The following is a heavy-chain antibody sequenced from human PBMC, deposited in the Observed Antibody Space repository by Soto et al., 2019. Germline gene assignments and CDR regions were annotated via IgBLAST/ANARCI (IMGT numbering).Heavy chain of an antibody. D-gene: IGHD1-26*01. CDR2: IYYSVTT. J-gene: IGHJ4*02. Sequence: QLQLQESGPGLGKPSGTRSLPCTVSGGSFTIISSHWGGIRQPPGKGLEWIGTIYYSVTTYYNPSLKSRVTISVDTSKNQFSLKLDSVTAADTAVYYCARRKNIAGGDFDYWGQGTLVTVSS. V-gene: IGHV4-39*01. CDR3: ARRKNIAGGDFDY. CDR1: GGSFTIISSH.